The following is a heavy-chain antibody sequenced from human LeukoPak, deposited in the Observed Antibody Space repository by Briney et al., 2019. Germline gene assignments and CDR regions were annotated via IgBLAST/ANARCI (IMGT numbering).Heavy chain of an antibody. J-gene: IGHJ4*02. D-gene: IGHD6-19*01. CDR3: ARTSSGWYANFDY. Sequence: SETLSLTCTVSGGSISSYYWSWIRQPPGKGLERIGYIYYSGSTNYNPSLKSRVTISVDTSKNQFSLKLSSVTAADTAVYYCARTSSGWYANFDYWGQGTLVTVSS. V-gene: IGHV4-59*08. CDR2: IYYSGST. CDR1: GGSISSYY.